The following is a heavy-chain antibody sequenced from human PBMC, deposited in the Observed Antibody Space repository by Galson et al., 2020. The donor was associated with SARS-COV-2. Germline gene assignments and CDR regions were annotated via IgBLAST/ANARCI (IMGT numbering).Heavy chain of an antibody. D-gene: IGHD6-13*01. Sequence: GESLKISCAASGFTFSDYYMSWIRQAPGKGLEWVSYISSSGSTIYYADSVKGRFTISRDNAKNSLYLQMNSLRAEDTAVYYCARPLTGYSSSWYYFDYWGQGTLVTVSS. J-gene: IGHJ4*02. V-gene: IGHV3-11*01. CDR3: ARPLTGYSSSWYYFDY. CDR2: ISSSGSTI. CDR1: GFTFSDYY.